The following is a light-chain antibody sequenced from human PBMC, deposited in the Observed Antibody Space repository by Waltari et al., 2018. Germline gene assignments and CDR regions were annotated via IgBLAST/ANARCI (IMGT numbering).Light chain of an antibody. J-gene: IGLJ1*01. CDR2: DDG. Sequence: YVLPQPPPASVAPGQPARHTCEGNKTGSKNGHRYQPKPGQAPVLVVYDDGDRPSGIPERFFGSNSGNTATLTISRVEAGDEADYYCQVWDSGSDHYVFGTVTTVTVL. V-gene: IGLV3-21*02. CDR3: QVWDSGSDHYV. CDR1: KTGSKN.